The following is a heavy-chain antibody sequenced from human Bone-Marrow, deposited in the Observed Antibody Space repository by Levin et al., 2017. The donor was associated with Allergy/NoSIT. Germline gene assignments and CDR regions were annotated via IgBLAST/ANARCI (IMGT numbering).Heavy chain of an antibody. CDR3: AKDVTEAVAVSNWFDA. Sequence: ASVKVSCKASGYTFTGHYMHWVRQAPGQGLEWMGWIDPNSGITKYAQRFQGRVTMTRDTSISTAYMEVSRLRSDDTALYYCAKDVTEAVAVSNWFDAWGQGSLVIVSS. D-gene: IGHD6-19*01. V-gene: IGHV1-2*02. CDR2: IDPNSGIT. J-gene: IGHJ5*02. CDR1: GYTFTGHY.